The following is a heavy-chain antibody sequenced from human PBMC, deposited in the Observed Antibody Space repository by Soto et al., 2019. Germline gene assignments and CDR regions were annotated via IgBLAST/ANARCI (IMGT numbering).Heavy chain of an antibody. Sequence: QVQLVQSGAEGKKPGASVKVSCKASGYTFTSYGISWVRQAPGQGLEWMGWISAYNGNTNYAQKLPARVTITTDTSTSTAYMQPRSLSSDDTVVHYCPRERSGSATRAWDVWGQGTTVTVS. CDR1: GYTFTSYG. CDR3: PRERSGSATRAWDV. CDR2: ISAYNGNT. J-gene: IGHJ6*02. V-gene: IGHV1-18*01. D-gene: IGHD3-10*01.